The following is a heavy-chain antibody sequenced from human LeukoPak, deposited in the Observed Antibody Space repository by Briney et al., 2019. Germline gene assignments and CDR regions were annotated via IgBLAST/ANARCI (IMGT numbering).Heavy chain of an antibody. CDR1: GYTFTSYG. CDR3: ARGGGIPWLVVYYMDV. D-gene: IGHD2-8*02. Sequence: ASVKVSCKASGYTFTSYGISWVRQAPGQGLEWMGWISAYNGNTKHAQKVQGRVTMTTDTSTSTAYMELSSLRSEDTAVYYCARGGGIPWLVVYYMDVWGKGTTVTISS. J-gene: IGHJ6*03. V-gene: IGHV1-18*01. CDR2: ISAYNGNT.